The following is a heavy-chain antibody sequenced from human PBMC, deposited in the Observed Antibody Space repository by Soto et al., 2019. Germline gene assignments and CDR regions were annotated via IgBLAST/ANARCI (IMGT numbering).Heavy chain of an antibody. V-gene: IGHV4-61*01. J-gene: IGHJ6*02. CDR3: ARGRGQLGIGYYYYGMDV. Sequence: SETLSLTCTVSGGSVSSGSYYWSWIRQPPGKGLEWIGYIYYSGSTNYNPSLKSRVTISVDTSKNQFSLKLSSVTAADTAVYYCARGRGQLGIGYYYYGMDVWGQGTTVTVSS. D-gene: IGHD1-26*01. CDR1: GGSVSSGSYY. CDR2: IYYSGST.